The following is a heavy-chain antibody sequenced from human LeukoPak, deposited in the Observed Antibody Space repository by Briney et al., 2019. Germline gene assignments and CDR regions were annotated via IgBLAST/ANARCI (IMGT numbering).Heavy chain of an antibody. V-gene: IGHV3-43D*03. CDR3: AKGGLLWFGDEGLNFDY. CDR1: GFTFDDYA. D-gene: IGHD3-10*01. Sequence: GGSLRLSCAASGFTFDDYAMHWVRQAPGKGLEWVSLISWDGGSTYYADSVKGRFTISRDNSKNSLYLQMNSLRAEDTALYYCAKGGLLWFGDEGLNFDYWGQGTLVTVSS. J-gene: IGHJ4*02. CDR2: ISWDGGST.